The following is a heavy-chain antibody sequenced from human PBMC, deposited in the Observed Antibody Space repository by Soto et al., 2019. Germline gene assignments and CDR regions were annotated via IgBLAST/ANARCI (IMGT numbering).Heavy chain of an antibody. CDR3: AKGVRGVPNWFDP. Sequence: QVQLQESGPGLVRPSQTLSLSCTVSGGSISNSANHWSWIRQHPGAGLDWIGYIYYSGGTYYSPSLKGRVTMSIDASKNQFSLKLNSVTAADTAVYYCAKGVRGVPNWFDPWGQGTLVTVSS. V-gene: IGHV4-31*03. J-gene: IGHJ5*02. CDR1: GGSISNSANH. CDR2: IYYSGGT. D-gene: IGHD3-10*01.